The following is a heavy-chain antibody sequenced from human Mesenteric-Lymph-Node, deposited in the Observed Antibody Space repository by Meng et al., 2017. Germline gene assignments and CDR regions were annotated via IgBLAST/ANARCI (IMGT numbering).Heavy chain of an antibody. CDR2: ISSSGSTI. D-gene: IGHD3-9*01. Sequence: GESLKISCAASGFTFSDYYMSWIRQAPGKGLEWVSYISSSGSTISYADSVQDRFTISRDNAKKSLYLKMNSLRDEDTAVYYCARDVYFDWSSNEGDAFDIWGQGTMVTVSS. J-gene: IGHJ3*02. V-gene: IGHV3-11*04. CDR1: GFTFSDYY. CDR3: ARDVYFDWSSNEGDAFDI.